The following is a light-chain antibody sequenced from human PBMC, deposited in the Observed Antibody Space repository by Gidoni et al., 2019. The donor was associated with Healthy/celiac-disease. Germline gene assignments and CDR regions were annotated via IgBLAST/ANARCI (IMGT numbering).Light chain of an antibody. CDR1: QSVLYSANNKNY. J-gene: IGKJ1*01. V-gene: IGKV4-1*01. CDR2: WAS. CDR3: QQYCSSPLT. Sequence: DIVMTQSPDSLAVSLGERATVNCKSSQSVLYSANNKNYLSWYQQKPGQPPKLLIYWASTRESGVPDRFSGSGSGTDFTLTISSRQAEDVAVYYCQQYCSSPLTFGQGTKVEIK.